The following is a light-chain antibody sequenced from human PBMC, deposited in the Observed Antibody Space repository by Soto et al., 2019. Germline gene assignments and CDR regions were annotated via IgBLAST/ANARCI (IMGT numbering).Light chain of an antibody. Sequence: QSVLTQPPSVSGAPGQRVTISCTGSSSNIGAGYDVHWYQQLPGTAPKLLIYGNSNRPSGVPDRFSGSKSGTSASLAITGLLAEDEADYYCQSYDSSLSASFGTGTKLTVL. CDR3: QSYDSSLSAS. V-gene: IGLV1-40*01. CDR2: GNS. J-gene: IGLJ1*01. CDR1: SSNIGAGYD.